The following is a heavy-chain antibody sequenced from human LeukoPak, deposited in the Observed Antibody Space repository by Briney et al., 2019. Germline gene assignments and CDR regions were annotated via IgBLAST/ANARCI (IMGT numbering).Heavy chain of an antibody. J-gene: IGHJ3*02. D-gene: IGHD4-17*01. CDR2: IIPIFGTA. Sequence: SVKVSXKASGGTFSSFAISWVRQAPGQGLEWMRGIIPIFGTANYAQKFQGRVTITTDESTSTAYMELSSLRSEDTAVYYCARAETTVTTYDAFDIWGQGTMVTVSS. CDR3: ARAETTVTTYDAFDI. CDR1: GGTFSSFA. V-gene: IGHV1-69*05.